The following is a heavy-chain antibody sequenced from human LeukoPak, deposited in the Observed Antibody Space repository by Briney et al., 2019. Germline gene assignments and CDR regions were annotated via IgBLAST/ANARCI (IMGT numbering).Heavy chain of an antibody. Sequence: GGSLRLSCAASGFTFSSYGMHWVHQAPGKGLEWVAVIWYDGSNKYYADSVKGRFTISRDNSKNTLYLQMNSLRAEDTAVYYCARDPSTIAVAGLDYWGQGTLVTVSS. V-gene: IGHV3-33*01. D-gene: IGHD6-19*01. CDR3: ARDPSTIAVAGLDY. J-gene: IGHJ4*02. CDR2: IWYDGSNK. CDR1: GFTFSSYG.